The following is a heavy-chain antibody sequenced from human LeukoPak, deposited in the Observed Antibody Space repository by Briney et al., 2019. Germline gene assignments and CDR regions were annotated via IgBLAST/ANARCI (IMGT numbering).Heavy chain of an antibody. D-gene: IGHD3-3*01. CDR2: ISGSGGST. J-gene: IGHJ4*02. V-gene: IGHV3-23*01. Sequence: PGGSLRLSCAVSGFTFSSYAMSWVRQAPGKGLEWVSAISGSGGSTYYADSVKGRFTISRDNSKNTLYLQMNSLRAEDTAVYYCAKLGNYDSYFDYWGQGTLVTVSS. CDR3: AKLGNYDSYFDY. CDR1: GFTFSSYA.